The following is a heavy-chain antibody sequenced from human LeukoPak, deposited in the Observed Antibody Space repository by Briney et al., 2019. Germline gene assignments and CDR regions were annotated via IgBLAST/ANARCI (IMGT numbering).Heavy chain of an antibody. Sequence: PAASVKVSCKASGGTFSSYAISWVRQAPGQGLEWMGGIIPIFGTANYAQKFQGRVTITADESTSTAYMELSSLRSEDTAVYYCASGDGYNSLGYFDYWGQGTLVTVSS. CDR3: ASGDGYNSLGYFDY. D-gene: IGHD5-24*01. CDR2: IIPIFGTA. J-gene: IGHJ4*02. CDR1: GGTFSSYA. V-gene: IGHV1-69*01.